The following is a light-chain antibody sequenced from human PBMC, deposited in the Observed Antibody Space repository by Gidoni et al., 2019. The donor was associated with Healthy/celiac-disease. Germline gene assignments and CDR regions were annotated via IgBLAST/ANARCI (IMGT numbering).Light chain of an antibody. J-gene: IGKJ4*01. V-gene: IGKV1-33*01. Sequence: IKLTPYPPSLSASVGDRVTITCQASQDISNYLNWYQQKPGKAPKLLIYDASNLETGVPSRFSGSGSGTDFTFTISSLQPEDIATYYCQQYDNLPLTFGGGTKVEIK. CDR2: DAS. CDR3: QQYDNLPLT. CDR1: QDISNY.